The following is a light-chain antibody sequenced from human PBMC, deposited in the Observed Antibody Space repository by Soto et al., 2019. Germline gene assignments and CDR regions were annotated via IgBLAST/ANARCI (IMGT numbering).Light chain of an antibody. CDR2: GAS. Sequence: EIVMTQSPATLSVSPGERATLSCRASQILSSNLAWYQQKPGQAPRLLIYGASTRATGIPARFSGSGSGTEFTLTISSLQSEDFAVYYCQQYGTSIQTFGQGTKVDIK. V-gene: IGKV3-15*01. CDR3: QQYGTSIQT. CDR1: QILSSN. J-gene: IGKJ1*01.